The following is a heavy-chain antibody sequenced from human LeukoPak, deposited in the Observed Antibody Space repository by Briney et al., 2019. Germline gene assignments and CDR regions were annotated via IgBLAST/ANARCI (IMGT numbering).Heavy chain of an antibody. D-gene: IGHD3-16*01. V-gene: IGHV3-30*02. CDR1: GFTFSSYG. Sequence: GGSLRLSCAASGFTFSSYGMHWVRQAPCKGLEWVAFIRYDGSNKYYADSVKGRFTISRDNSKNTLYLQMNSLRAEDVAVYHCAKDSLGVPYYFDYWGQGTLVTVSS. J-gene: IGHJ4*02. CDR2: IRYDGSNK. CDR3: AKDSLGVPYYFDY.